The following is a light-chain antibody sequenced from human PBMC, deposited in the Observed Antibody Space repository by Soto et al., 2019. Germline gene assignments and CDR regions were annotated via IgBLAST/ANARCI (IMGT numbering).Light chain of an antibody. CDR1: SSDVGSYNP. Sequence: QSALTQPASVSGSPGQSITISCTGTSSDVGSYNPVSWYQQHPGKAPKLIIYEVSKRPAGISNRFSGCKSDNTASLTIAGLQGEDEADYYCCSHAGSTTVFGTGTKLTVL. CDR3: CSHAGSTTV. J-gene: IGLJ1*01. V-gene: IGLV2-23*02. CDR2: EVS.